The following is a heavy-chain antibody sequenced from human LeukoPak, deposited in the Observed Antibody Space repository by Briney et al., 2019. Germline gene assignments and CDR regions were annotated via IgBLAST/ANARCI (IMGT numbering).Heavy chain of an antibody. CDR2: IKEDESEK. D-gene: IGHD2-2*01. J-gene: IGHJ4*02. V-gene: IGHV3-7*01. Sequence: PGGSLRLSCAGSGLTLSRSWMSWVRQAPGKGLQWVANIKEDESEKDYVDSVKGRFTISRDDAKNSLYLQMDNLRAEDTAVYYCARPRGCGSARCNNFDYWGQGTLVTVSS. CDR1: GLTLSRSW. CDR3: ARPRGCGSARCNNFDY.